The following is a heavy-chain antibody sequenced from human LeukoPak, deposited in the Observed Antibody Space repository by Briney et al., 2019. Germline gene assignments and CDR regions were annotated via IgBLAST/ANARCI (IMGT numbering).Heavy chain of an antibody. Sequence: GASVKVSCKASGYTFTGYYMHWVRQAPGQGLEWMGWINPNSGGTNYAQKFQGRVTMTRDTSISTACMELSRLRSDDTAVYYCARDRFPYSSEGPYDYWGQGTLVTVSS. CDR1: GYTFTGYY. CDR3: ARDRFPYSSEGPYDY. CDR2: INPNSGGT. J-gene: IGHJ4*02. V-gene: IGHV1-2*02. D-gene: IGHD6-25*01.